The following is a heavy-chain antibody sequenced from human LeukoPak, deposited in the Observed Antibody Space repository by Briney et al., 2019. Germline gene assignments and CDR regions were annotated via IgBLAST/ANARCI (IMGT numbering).Heavy chain of an antibody. Sequence: PGGSLRLSCAASGFTFSYYAMSWVRQAPGEGLEWVSGITGTDGSTYYADSVKGRFTISRDNSKSTLYLQMNSLRAEDTAVYYCAKGPDSSSSFDYWGQGTLVTVSS. V-gene: IGHV3-23*01. CDR2: ITGTDGST. CDR1: GFTFSYYA. J-gene: IGHJ4*02. CDR3: AKGPDSSSSFDY. D-gene: IGHD6-6*01.